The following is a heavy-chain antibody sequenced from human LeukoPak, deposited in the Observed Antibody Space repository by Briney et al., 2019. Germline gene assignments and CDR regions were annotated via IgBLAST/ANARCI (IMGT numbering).Heavy chain of an antibody. CDR3: AKDVWWSVS. Sequence: GGSLRLSCVASGFTFSNHAMTWVRQAPGKGLEWVSAISASGVDTFYAPSVKGRFTISRDNSKNTLYLQINSLRAEDTATYYCAKDVWWSVSWGQGTLVTVSS. J-gene: IGHJ5*02. CDR2: ISASGVDT. CDR1: GFTFSNHA. D-gene: IGHD2-8*02. V-gene: IGHV3-23*01.